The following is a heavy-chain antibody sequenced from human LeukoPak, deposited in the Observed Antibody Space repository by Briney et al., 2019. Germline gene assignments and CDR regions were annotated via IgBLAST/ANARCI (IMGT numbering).Heavy chain of an antibody. V-gene: IGHV3-7*01. CDR1: GFSFSDYW. J-gene: IGHJ4*02. CDR2: MKKDGSDE. D-gene: IGHD5/OR15-5a*01. CDR3: GRVHEGSVYRPTEY. Sequence: PGGSLRLSCAASGFSFSDYWMSWVRQAPGKGLEWAASMKKDGSDEKYVDSVRGRFTISRDNAKNLLFLQMNSLRAEDTAVYFCGRVHEGSVYRPTEYWGQGTLVTVST.